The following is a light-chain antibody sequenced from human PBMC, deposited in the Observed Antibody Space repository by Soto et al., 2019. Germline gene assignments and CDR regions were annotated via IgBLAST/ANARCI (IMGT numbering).Light chain of an antibody. J-gene: IGLJ1*01. CDR3: SAYTVSRTYV. V-gene: IGLV2-14*03. CDR1: SSDVGAYNF. Sequence: QSVLTQPPSASGSPGQSVTIPCTGTSSDVGAYNFVSWHQQHPGKAPKLMIYNVYDRPSGISYRFSGSKSGNTASLTISGLQGEDEADYYCSAYTVSRTYVFGTGTKVTVL. CDR2: NVY.